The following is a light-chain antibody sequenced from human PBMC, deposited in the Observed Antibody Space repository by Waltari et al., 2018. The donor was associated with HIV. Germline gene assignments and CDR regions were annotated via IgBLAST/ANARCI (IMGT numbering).Light chain of an antibody. CDR2: EVS. CDR3: SSYTSSSTLV. Sequence: QSALTQPASVSGSPGQSITISCTGTSSDVGGYNYVSWYQQHPGKAPKLMIYEVSNRPSGVSKRVSGSKSGNTSSLTISGRQAEDESDYYCSSYTSSSTLVFGGGTKLTV. CDR1: SSDVGGYNY. J-gene: IGLJ2*01. V-gene: IGLV2-14*01.